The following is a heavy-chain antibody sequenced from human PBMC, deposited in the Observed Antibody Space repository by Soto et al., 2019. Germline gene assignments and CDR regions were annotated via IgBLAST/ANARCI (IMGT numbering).Heavy chain of an antibody. J-gene: IGHJ6*02. D-gene: IGHD2-2*01. CDR2: IKQDGSEK. CDR1: GFTFSSYW. V-gene: IGHV3-7*05. Sequence: GGSLRLSCAASGFTFSSYWMSWVRQAPGKGLEWVANIKQDGSEKYYVDSVKGRFTISRDNAKNSLYLQMNSLRAEDTAVYYCAREGFQLPDYYYGMDVWGQGTTVTVSS. CDR3: AREGFQLPDYYYGMDV.